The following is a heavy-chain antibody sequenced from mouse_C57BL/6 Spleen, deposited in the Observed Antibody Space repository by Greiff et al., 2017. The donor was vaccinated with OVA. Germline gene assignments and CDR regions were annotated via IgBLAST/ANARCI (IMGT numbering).Heavy chain of an antibody. J-gene: IGHJ3*01. CDR1: GFSLSTFGMG. CDR2: IWWDDDK. V-gene: IGHV8-8*01. Sequence: QVTLKESGPGILQPSQTLSLTCSFSGFSLSTFGMGVGWIRQPSGKGLEWLAHIWWDDDKYYNPALKSRLTISKDTSKNQVFLKIANVDTADTATDYCARMERDGYYSWFAYWGQGTLVTVSA. D-gene: IGHD2-3*01. CDR3: ARMERDGYYSWFAY.